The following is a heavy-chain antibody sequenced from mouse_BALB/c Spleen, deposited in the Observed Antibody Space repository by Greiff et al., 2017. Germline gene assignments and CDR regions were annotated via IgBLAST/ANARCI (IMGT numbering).Heavy chain of an antibody. V-gene: IGHV5-17*02. CDR1: GFTFSSFG. CDR2: ISSGSSTI. CDR3: ASITTATGAMDY. Sequence: EVQLMESGGGLVQPGGSRKLSCAASGFTFSSFGMHWVRQAPEKGLEWVAYISSGSSTIYYADTVKGRFTISRDNPKNTLFLQMTSLRSEDTAMYYCASITTATGAMDYWGQGTSVTVSS. J-gene: IGHJ4*01. D-gene: IGHD1-2*01.